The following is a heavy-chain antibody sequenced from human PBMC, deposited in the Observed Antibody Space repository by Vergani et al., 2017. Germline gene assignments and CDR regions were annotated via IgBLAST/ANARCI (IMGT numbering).Heavy chain of an antibody. CDR2: ISYDGSNK. CDR3: GIAAAGTYYYYYMDV. D-gene: IGHD6-13*01. Sequence: QVQLVESGGGVVQPGRSLILSCAASGFTFSSYGMHWVRQAPGKGLEWVAVISYDGSNKYYADSVKGRFTISRDNSKNTLYPQMNSLRAEDTAVYYCGIAAAGTYYYYYMDVWGKGTTVTVSS. CDR1: GFTFSSYG. J-gene: IGHJ6*03. V-gene: IGHV3-30*03.